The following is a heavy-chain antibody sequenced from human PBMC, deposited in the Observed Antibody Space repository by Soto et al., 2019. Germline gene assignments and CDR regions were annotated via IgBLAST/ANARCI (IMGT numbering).Heavy chain of an antibody. CDR1: GGSISSGGYY. CDR3: ARDGYCSGGSCYSRWFDP. Sequence: PLSLTCTVSGGSISSGGYYWSWIRQHPGKGLEWIGYIYYSGSTYYNPSLKSRVTISVDTSKNQFSLKLSSVTAADTAVYYCARDGYCSGGSCYSRWFDPWGQGTLVTVSS. V-gene: IGHV4-31*03. J-gene: IGHJ5*02. D-gene: IGHD2-15*01. CDR2: IYYSGST.